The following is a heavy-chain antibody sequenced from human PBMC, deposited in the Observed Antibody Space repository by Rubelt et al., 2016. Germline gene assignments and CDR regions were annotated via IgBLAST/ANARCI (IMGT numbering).Heavy chain of an antibody. CDR1: GGSFSGYY. D-gene: IGHD4-17*01. CDR3: AMGGGYGPFL. Sequence: QVQLQQWCAGRLKPSETLSLTCAVDGGSFSGYYWSWIRQPPGKGLEWIGEINPSGNSNYNSSLKSRDTISGDTSKSQFARKMTAVTAADTAGYYWAMGGGYGPFLWGQGTLVTVSS. V-gene: IGHV4-34*01. J-gene: IGHJ4*02. CDR2: INPSGNS.